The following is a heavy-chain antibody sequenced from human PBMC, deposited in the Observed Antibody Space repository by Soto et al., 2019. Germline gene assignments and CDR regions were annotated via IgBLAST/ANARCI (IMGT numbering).Heavy chain of an antibody. CDR3: PRHFDYGDYYYSYGMDV. CDR2: IYPGDSDT. J-gene: IGHJ6*02. Sequence: GESLKISCKGSGYSFTSYWIGWVRQMPGKGLEGMGVIYPGDSDTRYSPSFQGQVTISADKSISTAYLQWSSLKASDTAMYYCPRHFDYGDYYYSYGMDVWGEATTVTV. D-gene: IGHD4-17*01. CDR1: GYSFTSYW. V-gene: IGHV5-51*01.